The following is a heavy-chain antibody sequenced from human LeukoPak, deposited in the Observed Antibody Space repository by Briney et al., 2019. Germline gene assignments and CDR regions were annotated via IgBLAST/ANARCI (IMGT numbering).Heavy chain of an antibody. CDR1: GFTFSNYA. D-gene: IGHD2-2*01. V-gene: IGHV3-23*01. Sequence: GGSLRLSCAASGFTFSNYAMNWVRQAPGKRLEWVSSIIGSGGDTYTADSVKGRFTISGDNAKNTLYLQMNSLRVEDTAIYYCAKGSLGHCSGARCYPFDYWGQGTLATVSS. CDR2: IIGSGGDT. J-gene: IGHJ4*02. CDR3: AKGSLGHCSGARCYPFDY.